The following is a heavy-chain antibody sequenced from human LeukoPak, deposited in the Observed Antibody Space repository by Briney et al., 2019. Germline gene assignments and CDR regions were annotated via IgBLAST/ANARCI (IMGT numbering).Heavy chain of an antibody. CDR3: ARANAAYYYDSSGYPTPYYFDY. CDR1: GFTFSSYA. Sequence: GGSLRLSCAASGFTFSSYAMSWVRQAPGKGLEWVSVISGNGVSTHYADSVKGRFTISRDNSKNTLYLQMNSLRAEDTAVYYCARANAAYYYDSSGYPTPYYFDYWGQGTLVTVSS. V-gene: IGHV3-23*01. J-gene: IGHJ4*02. CDR2: ISGNGVST. D-gene: IGHD3-22*01.